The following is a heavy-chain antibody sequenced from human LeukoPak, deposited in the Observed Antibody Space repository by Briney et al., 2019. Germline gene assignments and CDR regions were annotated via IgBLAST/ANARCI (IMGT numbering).Heavy chain of an antibody. CDR3: AREYSSSAVDY. CDR1: GFTVINNY. V-gene: IGHV3-66*01. Sequence: GGSLRLSCAASGFTVINNYMSWVRQAPGKGLEWVSLIYGGGRTYYADSVKGRFTISRDNAKNSLYLQMNSLRAEDTAVYYCAREYSSSAVDYWGQGTLVTVSS. CDR2: IYGGGRT. J-gene: IGHJ4*02. D-gene: IGHD6-6*01.